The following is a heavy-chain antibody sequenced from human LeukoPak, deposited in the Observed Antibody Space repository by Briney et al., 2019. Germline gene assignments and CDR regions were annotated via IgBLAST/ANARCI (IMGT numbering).Heavy chain of an antibody. CDR3: ARVDSSGYYYWIDY. D-gene: IGHD3-22*01. V-gene: IGHV3-20*04. Sequence: GSLRLSCAASGFTFDDYGMSWVRQAPGKGLEWVSGINWNGGSTGYADSVKGRFTISRDNAKNSLYLQMNSLRAEDTALYYCARVDSSGYYYWIDYWGQGTLVTVSS. CDR2: INWNGGST. CDR1: GFTFDDYG. J-gene: IGHJ4*02.